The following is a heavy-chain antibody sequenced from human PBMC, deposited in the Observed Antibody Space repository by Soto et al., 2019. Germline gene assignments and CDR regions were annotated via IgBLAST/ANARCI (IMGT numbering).Heavy chain of an antibody. CDR2: ISGSGGST. V-gene: IGHV3-23*01. D-gene: IGHD4-17*01. CDR1: GFTFSSYA. Sequence: PGGSLRLSCAASGFTFSSYAMSWVRQAPGKGLEWVSAISGSGGSTYYADSVKGRLTISRDNSKNTLYLQMNSLRAEDTAVYYCAKLTVTTPTYYYYYMDVWGKGTTVTVSS. J-gene: IGHJ6*03. CDR3: AKLTVTTPTYYYYYMDV.